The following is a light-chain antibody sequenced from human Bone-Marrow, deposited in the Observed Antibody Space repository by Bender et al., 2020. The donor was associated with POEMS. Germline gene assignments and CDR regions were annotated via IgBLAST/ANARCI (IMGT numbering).Light chain of an antibody. V-gene: IGLV2-14*01. CDR2: DVS. CDR3: QSFDSSLSAWV. CDR1: SSDVGGYNF. J-gene: IGLJ3*02. Sequence: QSALTQPASVSGSPGQSITISCTGTSSDVGGYNFVSWYQQHPGKAPKLMIYDVSNRPSGVSNRFSGSKSDTSASLAITGLQAEDEADYYCQSFDSSLSAWVFGGGTKLTVL.